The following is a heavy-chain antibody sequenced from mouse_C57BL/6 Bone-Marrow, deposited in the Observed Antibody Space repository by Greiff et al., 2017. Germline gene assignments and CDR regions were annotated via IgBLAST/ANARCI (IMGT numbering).Heavy chain of an antibody. V-gene: IGHV14-4*01. J-gene: IGHJ2*01. CDR2: IDPENGNT. CDR1: GFNFKDDY. D-gene: IGHD1-1*01. Sequence: VQLQQSGAELVRPGASVKLSCTASGFNFKDDYMHWVKQRPEQGLEWIGWIDPENGNTKYASKVQGKATITADTSSNTVYLQLSSLTSEDTAVYYCTTGGSSYYEGQGTTLTVSA. CDR3: TTGGSSYY.